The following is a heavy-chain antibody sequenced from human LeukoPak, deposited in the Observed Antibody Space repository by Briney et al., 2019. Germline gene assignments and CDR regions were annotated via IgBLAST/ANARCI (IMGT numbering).Heavy chain of an antibody. D-gene: IGHD3-22*01. CDR1: GYSFTSYW. J-gene: IGHJ4*02. CDR2: IYPGDSDT. CDR3: ARHISLHYDSSGYYYFDY. Sequence: ESLQISCKGSGYSFTSYWTGWVRQLPGKGLEWMGIIYPGDSDTRYSPSFQGQVTISADKSISTAYLQWSSLKASDTAMYYCARHISLHYDSSGYYYFDYWGQGTLVTVSS. V-gene: IGHV5-51*01.